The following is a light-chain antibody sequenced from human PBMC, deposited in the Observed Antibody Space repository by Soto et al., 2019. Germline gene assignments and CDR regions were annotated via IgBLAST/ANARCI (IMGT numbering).Light chain of an antibody. CDR3: QQYNSYPWT. Sequence: GDRVTITCRASQSVSSWLAWYQQKPGKAPKLLIYDASSLESGVPSRFSGSGSGTEFTLTITSLQPDDFATYYCQQYNSYPWTFGQGTKVDIK. J-gene: IGKJ1*01. CDR2: DAS. V-gene: IGKV1-5*01. CDR1: QSVSSW.